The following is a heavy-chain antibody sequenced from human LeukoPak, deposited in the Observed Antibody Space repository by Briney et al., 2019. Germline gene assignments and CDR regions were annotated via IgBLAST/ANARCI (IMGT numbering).Heavy chain of an antibody. D-gene: IGHD3-22*01. Sequence: GGSLRLSCAASGFTFRSYAMSWVRQAPGKGLEWVSGISVSGSTYYADSVKGRFAISRDNSKNTLYLQMNSLRAEATAVYYCAKPAPHNTDYYYGVHFDYWGQGTLVTVSS. J-gene: IGHJ4*02. CDR3: AKPAPHNTDYYYGVHFDY. CDR1: GFTFRSYA. V-gene: IGHV3-23*01. CDR2: ISVSGST.